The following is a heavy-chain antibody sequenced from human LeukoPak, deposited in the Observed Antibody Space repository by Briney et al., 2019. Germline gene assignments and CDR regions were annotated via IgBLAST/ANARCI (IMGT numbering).Heavy chain of an antibody. J-gene: IGHJ4*02. V-gene: IGHV4-38-2*02. CDR2: IYHSGRT. D-gene: IGHD3-3*01. CDR1: GYSINNGYY. CDR3: ARDETYSDFWSGPTEGGKGYYLDY. Sequence: PSETLSLTCSVSGYSINNGYYWGWIRQPPGKGLEWIGSIYHSGRTYYNPSLKSRVTISVDTSKDQFSLKLGSVTAADTAVYFCARDETYSDFWSGPTEGGKGYYLDYWGQGILVTVSS.